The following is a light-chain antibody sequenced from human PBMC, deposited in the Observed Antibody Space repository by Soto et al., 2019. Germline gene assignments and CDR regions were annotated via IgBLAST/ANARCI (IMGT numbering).Light chain of an antibody. CDR3: QQYGNSVPNT. Sequence: EIVLTQSPGTLSLSPGERATLSCRASQSVSNNYLAWYQQKPGQAPRLLIYDASNRATGIPDRFSGSGSGTDFTLTISRLEPEDFAVYYCQQYGNSVPNTFGQGTKVEIK. CDR1: QSVSNNY. J-gene: IGKJ2*01. CDR2: DAS. V-gene: IGKV3-20*01.